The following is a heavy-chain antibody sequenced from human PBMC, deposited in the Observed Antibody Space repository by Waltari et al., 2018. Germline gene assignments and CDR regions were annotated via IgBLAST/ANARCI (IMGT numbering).Heavy chain of an antibody. D-gene: IGHD1-7*01. CDR1: GYSFATYW. V-gene: IGHV5-51*01. CDR3: ARPLGTADLGY. CDR2: IYPLDSDT. J-gene: IGHJ4*02. Sequence: EVQLVQSGAEVKKPGESLKISCQTSGYSFATYWIGWVRQMPGRGLELVGIIYPLDSDTRYSPAFQGQVTISVDKSIGTAYLQWTSLKASDSAIYYCARPLGTADLGYWGQGTLVTVSS.